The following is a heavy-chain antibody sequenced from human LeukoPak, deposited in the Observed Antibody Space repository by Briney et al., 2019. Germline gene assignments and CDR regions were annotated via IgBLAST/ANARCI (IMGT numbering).Heavy chain of an antibody. CDR3: AKHSMDYGDYVGEDY. J-gene: IGHJ4*02. Sequence: GGSLRLSCAASGLIVSSDHMNWVRQAPGKGLEWVAVIYKGENTFYADPVKGRFTISRDNSKNTVYLQMNSLRAEDTAVYYCAKHSMDYGDYVGEDYWGQGTLVTVSS. CDR1: GLIVSSDH. CDR2: IYKGENT. V-gene: IGHV3-53*01. D-gene: IGHD4-17*01.